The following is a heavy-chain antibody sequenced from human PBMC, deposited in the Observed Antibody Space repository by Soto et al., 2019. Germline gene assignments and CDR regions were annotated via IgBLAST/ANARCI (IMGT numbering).Heavy chain of an antibody. V-gene: IGHV1-18*01. D-gene: IGHD3-3*01. CDR3: ARTTRPPYYDFWSGYNFDY. CDR1: GYTFTSYG. Sequence: ASVKVSCKASGYTFTSYGISWVRQAPGQGLEWMGWISAYNGNTNYTQKLQGRVTMTTDTSTSTAYMELRSLRSDDTAVYYCARTTRPPYYDFWSGYNFDYWGQGTLVTVSS. CDR2: ISAYNGNT. J-gene: IGHJ4*02.